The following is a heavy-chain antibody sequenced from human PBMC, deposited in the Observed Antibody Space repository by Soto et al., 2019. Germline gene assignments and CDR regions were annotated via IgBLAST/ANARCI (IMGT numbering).Heavy chain of an antibody. D-gene: IGHD2-15*01. CDR3: ARHLTYCSAGSCYSDFPYYGMDV. CDR1: GVSISSSSYY. J-gene: IGHJ6*02. CDR2: IFYSGST. Sequence: SETLSLTCTVSGVSISSSSYYWGWIRQPPGKGLEWIGSIFYSGSTYYNPSLKRRVTISVDTSKNQFSLKLSSVTAADTAVYYCARHLTYCSAGSCYSDFPYYGMDVWGQGTTVTVS. V-gene: IGHV4-39*01.